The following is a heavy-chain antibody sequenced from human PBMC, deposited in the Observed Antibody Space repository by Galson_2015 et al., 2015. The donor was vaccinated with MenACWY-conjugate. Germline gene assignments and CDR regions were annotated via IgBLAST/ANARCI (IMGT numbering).Heavy chain of an antibody. D-gene: IGHD2-2*01. J-gene: IGHJ3*02. CDR3: TRLTPGTPRDIVVVPAVVRGPYDTFDI. CDR1: GGSLRYFG. CDR2: IIPIFGTT. V-gene: IGHV1-69*06. Sequence: SVKVSCKASGGSLRYFGISWVRQAPGQGLEWMGGIIPIFGTTNYAQKFQGRVTITADRSTNTAYMEVSSLRSEDTAVYYCTRLTPGTPRDIVVVPAVVRGPYDTFDIWGLGTVVTVST.